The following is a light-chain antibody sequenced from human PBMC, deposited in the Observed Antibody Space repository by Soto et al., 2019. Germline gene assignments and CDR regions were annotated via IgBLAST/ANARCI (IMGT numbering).Light chain of an antibody. CDR1: QSVSRY. CDR2: DAS. CDR3: QHYDSLPIT. J-gene: IGKJ5*01. Sequence: EIVLTQSPATLSLSPGERATLSCRASQSVSRYLAWYQQKPGQAPRLLIYDASNRATGIPDRFSGSGSGTDFTLTISRLEPEDFAVFYCQHYDSLPITFGQGTRLEN. V-gene: IGKV3-11*01.